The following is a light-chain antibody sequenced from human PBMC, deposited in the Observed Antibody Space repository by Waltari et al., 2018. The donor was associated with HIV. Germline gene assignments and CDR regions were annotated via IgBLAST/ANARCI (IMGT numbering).Light chain of an antibody. CDR1: QTVINR. CDR2: DSS. CDR3: QQSYRTPLT. J-gene: IGKJ3*01. V-gene: IGKV1-39*01. Sequence: DIQMTQSPSSLSASVGDSVTITCRASQTVINRVNWYRQKPGKAPKVLIFDSSTLQSGVPSRFSGGGSGTEFTLTISDLQPDDFASYFCQQSYRTPLTFGPGTKVDIK.